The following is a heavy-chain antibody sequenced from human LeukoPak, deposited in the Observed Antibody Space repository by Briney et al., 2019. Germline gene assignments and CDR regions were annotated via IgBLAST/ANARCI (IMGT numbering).Heavy chain of an antibody. J-gene: IGHJ3*02. CDR2: INPNSGGT. V-gene: IGHV1-2*02. Sequence: ASVKVSCKASGYTFTGYYMHWVRQAPGQGLEWMGWINPNSGGTNYAQKFQGRVTMTRDTSISTAYMELSRLRSDDTAVYYCARTFRPQVPNDAFDIWGQGTMVTVSS. CDR3: ARTFRPQVPNDAFDI. D-gene: IGHD6-6*01. CDR1: GYTFTGYY.